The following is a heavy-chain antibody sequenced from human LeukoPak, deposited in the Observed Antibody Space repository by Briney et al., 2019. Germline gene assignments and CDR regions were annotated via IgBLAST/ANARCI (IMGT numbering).Heavy chain of an antibody. CDR1: GFTFSSYG. CDR2: ISYDGSNK. Sequence: PGRSLRLSCAASGFTFSSYGMHWVRQAPGKGLEWVAVISYDGSNKYYADSVKGRFTISRDNSKNTLYLQMNSLRAEDTAVYYCAKADRNQLWSCFDYWGQGTLVTVSS. V-gene: IGHV3-30*18. D-gene: IGHD5-18*01. CDR3: AKADRNQLWSCFDY. J-gene: IGHJ4*02.